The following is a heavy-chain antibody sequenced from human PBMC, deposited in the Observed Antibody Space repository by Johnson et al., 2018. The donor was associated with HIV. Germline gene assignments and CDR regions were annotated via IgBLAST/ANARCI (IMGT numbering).Heavy chain of an antibody. D-gene: IGHD3-10*01. CDR2: INWNGGST. J-gene: IGHJ3*02. Sequence: EVQLVESGGGVVRPGGSLRLSCAASGFTLDDYGMAWVRQAPGKGLEWVSGINWNGGSTGYADSVKGRFTISRDNAKNSLYLQMNSLRAEDTALYYCARDFVAFGECTAFDIWDQGTMVAVSS. V-gene: IGHV3-20*04. CDR1: GFTLDDYG. CDR3: ARDFVAFGECTAFDI.